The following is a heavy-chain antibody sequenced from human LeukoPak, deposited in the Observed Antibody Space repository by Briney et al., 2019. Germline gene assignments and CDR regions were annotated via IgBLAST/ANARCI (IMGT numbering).Heavy chain of an antibody. Sequence: SETLSLTCTVSGGSISSYYWSWIRQPPGKGLEWIGYIYYSGSTNYNPSLKSRVTISVDTSKNQFSLKLSSVTAADTAVYYCARAGGYCSGGSCYRYYYYGMDVWGQGTTVTVSS. CDR3: ARAGGYCSGGSCYRYYYYGMDV. CDR1: GGSISSYY. D-gene: IGHD2-15*01. CDR2: IYYSGST. J-gene: IGHJ6*02. V-gene: IGHV4-59*01.